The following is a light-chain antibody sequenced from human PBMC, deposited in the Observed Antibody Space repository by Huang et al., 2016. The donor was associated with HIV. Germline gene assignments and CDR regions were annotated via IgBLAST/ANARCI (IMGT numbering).Light chain of an antibody. CDR1: ENIVYS. CDR2: AAS. Sequence: DIQLTQSPSSLSASVGDGLTITCRASENIVYSLSWFRQRPGRAPEALIYAASRLHAGVPSKVRATGSGTNFTLSIDGLGPEDFATYYCQQSRSLPRTYGGGTKVDI. J-gene: IGKJ4*01. V-gene: IGKV1-39*01. CDR3: QQSRSLPRT.